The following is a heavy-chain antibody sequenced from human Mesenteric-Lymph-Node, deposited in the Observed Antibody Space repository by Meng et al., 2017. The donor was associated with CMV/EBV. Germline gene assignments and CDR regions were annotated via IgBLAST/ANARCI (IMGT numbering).Heavy chain of an antibody. D-gene: IGHD3-10*01. CDR2: ISTTGGKT. V-gene: IGHV3-23*01. Sequence: GGSLRLSCGTSGFTFSTYAMNWVRQAPGKGLEWVSAISTTGGKTYYADSVKGHFTVSRDNSKNTLYLQMNSLRAEDTAVYYCAKDSFGLWFGASDYWGQGTLVTVSS. CDR1: GFTFSTYA. J-gene: IGHJ4*02. CDR3: AKDSFGLWFGASDY.